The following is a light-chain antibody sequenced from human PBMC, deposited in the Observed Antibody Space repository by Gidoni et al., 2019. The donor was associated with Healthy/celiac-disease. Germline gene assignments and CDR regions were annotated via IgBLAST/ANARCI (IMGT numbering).Light chain of an antibody. Sequence: EIVLTQSPGTLSLSPGERATLSCRASQSVSSSYLAWYQQKPGQAPRLLIYGASSGATGIPDRFSGSGSGTDFTLTISRLEPEDFAVYYCQQYGSSLPLTFGGGTKVEIK. V-gene: IGKV3-20*01. CDR1: QSVSSSY. CDR2: GAS. CDR3: QQYGSSLPLT. J-gene: IGKJ4*01.